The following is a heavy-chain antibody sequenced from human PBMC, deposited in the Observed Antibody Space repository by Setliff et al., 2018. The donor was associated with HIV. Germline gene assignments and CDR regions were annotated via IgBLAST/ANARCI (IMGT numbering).Heavy chain of an antibody. CDR1: GYIFTNQY. Sequence: ASVKVSCKASGYIFTNQYITWVRQAPGQGLEWMGWISPHNGNTKYGEKFQARVTMTADTSTTAAYMELRSLTSDDTAMCYCAKGYTWSVVGALDVWGQGTRVTVSS. D-gene: IGHD1-1*01. CDR3: AKGYTWSVVGALDV. V-gene: IGHV1-18*01. J-gene: IGHJ3*01. CDR2: ISPHNGNT.